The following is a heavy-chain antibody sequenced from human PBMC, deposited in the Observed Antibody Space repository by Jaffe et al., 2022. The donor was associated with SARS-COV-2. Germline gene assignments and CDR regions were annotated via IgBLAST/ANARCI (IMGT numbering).Heavy chain of an antibody. Sequence: QLQLQESGPGLVKPSETLSLTCTVSGGSISSSSYYWGWIRQPPGKGLEWIGSIYYSGSTYYNPSLKSRVTISVDTSKNQFSLKLSSVTAADTAVYYCARQPIVATIPTKWNYYYYGMDVWGQGTTVTVSS. CDR2: IYYSGST. D-gene: IGHD5-12*01. CDR3: ARQPIVATIPTKWNYYYYGMDV. CDR1: GGSISSSSYY. V-gene: IGHV4-39*01. J-gene: IGHJ6*02.